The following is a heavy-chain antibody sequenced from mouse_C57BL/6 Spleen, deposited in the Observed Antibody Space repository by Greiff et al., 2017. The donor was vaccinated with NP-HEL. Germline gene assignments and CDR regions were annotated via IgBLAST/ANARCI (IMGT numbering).Heavy chain of an antibody. CDR2: INPGSGGT. J-gene: IGHJ2*01. V-gene: IGHV1-54*01. CDR3: ARSGGTGGDC. D-gene: IGHD1-1*02. Sequence: QVQLQQSGAELVRPGTSVKVSCKASGYAFTNYLIEWVKQRPGQGLEWIGVINPGSGGTNYNEKFKGKATLTADKSSSTAYMQLSSLTSEDSAVYFCARSGGTGGDCWGQGTTLTVSS. CDR1: GYAFTNYL.